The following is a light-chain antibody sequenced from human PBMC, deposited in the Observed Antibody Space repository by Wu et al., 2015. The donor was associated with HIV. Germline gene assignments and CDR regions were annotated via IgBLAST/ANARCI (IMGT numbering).Light chain of an antibody. V-gene: IGKV3-20*01. J-gene: IGKJ4*01. CDR1: QSINTGY. Sequence: IVLTQSPATLSLSPGDGATLSCRASQSINTGYLAWYQQNPGQPPRLLIYGASSRATGIPDRFSGRGAGTDFTLTISRLEPGDSAVYYCQQYGSSPLTFGGGTKVEIK. CDR2: GAS. CDR3: QQYGSSPLT.